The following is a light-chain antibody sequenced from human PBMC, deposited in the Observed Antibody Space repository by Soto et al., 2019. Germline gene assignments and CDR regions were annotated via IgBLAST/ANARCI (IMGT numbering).Light chain of an antibody. CDR2: GAS. Sequence: EIVLTQSPGTLSLSPGAKATLSCRASQSAANNYLAWYQQKPGQAPRLLIYGASNRATGIPDRFSGSGSGTDFTLTISRLEPEDLASYHCQQYVSTPWTFGQGTKVDIK. CDR3: QQYVSTPWT. J-gene: IGKJ1*01. CDR1: QSAANNY. V-gene: IGKV3-20*01.